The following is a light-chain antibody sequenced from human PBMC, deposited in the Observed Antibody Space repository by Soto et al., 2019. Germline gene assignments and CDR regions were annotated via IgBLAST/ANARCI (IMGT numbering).Light chain of an antibody. CDR3: SSYTSNHVV. CDR2: DVS. CDR1: SSDVGGYNY. J-gene: IGLJ2*01. V-gene: IGLV2-14*01. Sequence: QSALTQPASVSGSPGQSITISCTGTSSDVGGYNYVSWYQQHPGKAPKLMIYDVSNRPSGVSNRFSGSKSGNTASLTISGLQAEDEADYHCSSYTSNHVVFGGGTKLTVL.